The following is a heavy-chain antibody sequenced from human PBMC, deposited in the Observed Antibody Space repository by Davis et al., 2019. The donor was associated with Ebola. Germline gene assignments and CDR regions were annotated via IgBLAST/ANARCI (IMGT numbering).Heavy chain of an antibody. Sequence: SVKVSCKASGGTFSSYAISWVRQAPGQGLEWMGGIIPIFGTANYAQKFQGRVTITADESTSTAYMELSSLRSEDTAVYYCARAGSYGSGSGYWGQGTLVTVSS. V-gene: IGHV1-69*13. J-gene: IGHJ4*02. D-gene: IGHD3-10*01. CDR2: IIPIFGTA. CDR3: ARAGSYGSGSGY. CDR1: GGTFSSYA.